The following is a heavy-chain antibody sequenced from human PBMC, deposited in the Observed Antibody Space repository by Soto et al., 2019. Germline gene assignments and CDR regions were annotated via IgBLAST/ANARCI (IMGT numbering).Heavy chain of an antibody. CDR2: TSYDGSNT. D-gene: IGHD3-16*01. J-gene: IGHJ4*02. V-gene: IGHV3-33*05. Sequence: QVQLGESGGGVVQPGTSLRLSCVGSGFTFRSYVIHWVRQAPGKGLEWVALTSYDGSNTFYGDSVKGRFTISRHNSRNTVELQMDSLRFEDTALYYCARWGTTGGLDVWGQGTLVSVSS. CDR1: GFTFRSYV. CDR3: ARWGTTGGLDV.